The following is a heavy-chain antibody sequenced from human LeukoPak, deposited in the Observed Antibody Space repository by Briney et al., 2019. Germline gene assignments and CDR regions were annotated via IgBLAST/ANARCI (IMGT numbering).Heavy chain of an antibody. CDR1: GYTFTSYA. CDR3: ARERPAAGTRRSGLGWFDP. CDR2: INTNTGNP. J-gene: IGHJ5*02. Sequence: GASVKVSCKASGYTFTSYAMNWVRQAPGQGLEWMGWINTNTGNPTYAQGFTGRFVFSLDTSVSTAYLQISSLKAEDTAVYYCARERPAAGTRRSGLGWFDPWGQGTLVTVSS. V-gene: IGHV7-4-1*02. D-gene: IGHD6-13*01.